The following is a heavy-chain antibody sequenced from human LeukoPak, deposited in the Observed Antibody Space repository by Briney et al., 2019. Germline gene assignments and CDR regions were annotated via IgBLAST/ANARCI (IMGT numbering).Heavy chain of an antibody. J-gene: IGHJ4*02. Sequence: HTGGSLRLSCAASGFTFDDYAMHWVRHAPGKGLEWVSGISWNSDNRGYADSVKGRFTISRDNAKNSLYLQMNSLRTEDTAVYYCASRPRGTWEPPFWGQGTLVTVSS. D-gene: IGHD1-26*01. CDR2: ISWNSDNR. CDR3: ASRPRGTWEPPF. V-gene: IGHV3-9*01. CDR1: GFTFDDYA.